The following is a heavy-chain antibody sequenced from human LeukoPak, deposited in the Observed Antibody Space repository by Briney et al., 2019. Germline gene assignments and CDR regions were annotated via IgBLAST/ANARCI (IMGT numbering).Heavy chain of an antibody. Sequence: SQTLSLTCTVSGGSISSGDYYWSWIRQPPGKGLEWIGYIYYCGSTYYNPSLKSRVTISVDTSKNQFSLKLSSVTAADTAVYYCARVDPGEGLVTFDYWGQGTLVTVSS. D-gene: IGHD3/OR15-3a*01. V-gene: IGHV4-30-4*01. CDR3: ARVDPGEGLVTFDY. CDR2: IYYCGST. CDR1: GGSISSGDYY. J-gene: IGHJ4*02.